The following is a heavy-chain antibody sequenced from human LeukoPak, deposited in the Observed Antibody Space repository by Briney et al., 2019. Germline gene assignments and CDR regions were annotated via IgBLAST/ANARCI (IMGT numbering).Heavy chain of an antibody. J-gene: IGHJ4*02. CDR3: ARRSSSEF. CDR2: INPGNSDT. CDR1: GYSFSNYW. D-gene: IGHD6-6*01. Sequence: GESLKISCKGSGYSFSNYWIGWVRQMPGKGLEWMAIINPGNSDTKYNPAFQGQVTISADKSISTAYLQWGSLRASDSDMYYCARRSSSEFWGQGTLVTVSS. V-gene: IGHV5-51*01.